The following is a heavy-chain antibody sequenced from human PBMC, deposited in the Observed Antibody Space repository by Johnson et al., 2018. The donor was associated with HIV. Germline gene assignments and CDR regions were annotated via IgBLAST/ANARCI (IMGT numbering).Heavy chain of an antibody. J-gene: IGHJ3*02. CDR3: AREGYYNFWSGADAFDI. D-gene: IGHD3-3*01. V-gene: IGHV3-11*06. Sequence: AASVKGRFTISRDNAKNSLYLQMNSLRAEDTAVYYCAREGYYNFWSGADAFDIWGQGTMVTVSS.